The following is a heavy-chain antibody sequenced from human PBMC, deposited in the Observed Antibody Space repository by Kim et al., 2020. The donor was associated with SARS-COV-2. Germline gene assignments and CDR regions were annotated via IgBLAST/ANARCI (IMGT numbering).Heavy chain of an antibody. CDR2: ITVYSGHT. CDR3: ARTTTRSSSDWPFFDY. Sequence: ASVKVSCKTSGYTFTTYDISWVRQAPGQGLERMGWITVYSGHTNYEQNLQDRVTMTTDTSTNTAYMELRTLRSDDTAIYYCARTTTRSSSDWPFFDYWGQGTLVTVSS. J-gene: IGHJ4*02. D-gene: IGHD6-13*01. CDR1: GYTFTTYD. V-gene: IGHV1-18*04.